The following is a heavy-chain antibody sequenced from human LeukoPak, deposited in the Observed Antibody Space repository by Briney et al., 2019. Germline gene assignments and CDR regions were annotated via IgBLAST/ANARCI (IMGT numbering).Heavy chain of an antibody. D-gene: IGHD6-6*01. V-gene: IGHV3-9*01. CDR1: GFTFDDYA. Sequence: GRSLRLSCAASGFTFDDYAMHWVRQAPGKGLEWVSGISWNSGSIGYVDSVKGRFTISRDNAKNSLYLQMNSLRAEDTALYYCAKSLGPIAALSHWGQGTLVTVSS. CDR2: ISWNSGSI. CDR3: AKSLGPIAALSH. J-gene: IGHJ4*02.